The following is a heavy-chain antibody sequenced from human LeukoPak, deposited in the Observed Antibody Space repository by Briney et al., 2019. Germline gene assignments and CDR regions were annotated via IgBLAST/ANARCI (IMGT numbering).Heavy chain of an antibody. D-gene: IGHD6-19*01. V-gene: IGHV4-59*01. CDR1: GGSISSYY. Sequence: PSETLSLTCTVSGGSISSYYWSWIRQPPGKGLEWIGYIYYSGSTNYNPSLKSRVTISVDTSKNQFSLKLSSVTAEDTAVYYCAKGPVAVAGDWFDPWGQGTLVTVSS. CDR3: AKGPVAVAGDWFDP. CDR2: IYYSGST. J-gene: IGHJ5*02.